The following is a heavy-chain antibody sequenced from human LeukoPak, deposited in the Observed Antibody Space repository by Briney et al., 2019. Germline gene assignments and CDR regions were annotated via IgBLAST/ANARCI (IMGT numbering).Heavy chain of an antibody. CDR1: GFTFSDYY. J-gene: IGHJ3*02. D-gene: IGHD6-19*01. V-gene: IGHV3-11*04. Sequence: GGSLRLSCAVSGFTFSDYYMSWIRRAPGKGLEWVSYISSSGSTIYYADSVKGRFTISRDNAKNSLYLQMNSLRAEDTAVYYCARETLIKYSSGWVGAAFDIWGQGTMVTVSS. CDR2: ISSSGSTI. CDR3: ARETLIKYSSGWVGAAFDI.